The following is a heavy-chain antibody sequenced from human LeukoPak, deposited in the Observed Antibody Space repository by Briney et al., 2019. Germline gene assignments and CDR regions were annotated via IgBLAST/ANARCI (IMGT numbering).Heavy chain of an antibody. Sequence: SETLSLTCTVSRGSISSSSYYWGWIRQPPGTGLEWIGSIYYSGSTYYNPSLKSRVTISVDTSKNQFSLKLSSVTAADTAVYYCARSIMIKFGGVIPHYFDYWGQGTLVTVSS. J-gene: IGHJ4*02. CDR3: ARSIMIKFGGVIPHYFDY. D-gene: IGHD3-16*02. CDR1: RGSISSSSYY. V-gene: IGHV4-39*01. CDR2: IYYSGST.